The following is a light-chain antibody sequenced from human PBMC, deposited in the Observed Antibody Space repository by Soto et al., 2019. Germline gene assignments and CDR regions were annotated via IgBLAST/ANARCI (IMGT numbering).Light chain of an antibody. CDR3: QQYYSTPPT. Sequence: DTVMTQSPDSLAVSLGERATINCKSSQSVLYSSNNKNYLAWYQQKPGQPPKLLIYWASTRESGVPDRFSGSGSGTDFTLTISSLQAEDVAVYYCQQYYSTPPTFGQGTKVDI. CDR1: QSVLYSSNNKNY. J-gene: IGKJ1*01. V-gene: IGKV4-1*01. CDR2: WAS.